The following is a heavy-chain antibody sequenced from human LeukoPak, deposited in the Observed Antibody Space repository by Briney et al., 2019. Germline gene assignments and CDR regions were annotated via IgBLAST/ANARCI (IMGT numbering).Heavy chain of an antibody. V-gene: IGHV1-18*01. CDR1: GYTFTSYG. CDR3: ARLWFGENYYYGMDV. J-gene: IGHJ6*02. CDR2: ISAYNGNT. D-gene: IGHD3-10*01. Sequence: ASVKVSCKASGYTFTSYGISWVRQAPGQGLEGMGWISAYNGNTNYAQKLQGRVTMTTDTSTSTAYMELRSLRSDDTAVYYCARLWFGENYYYGMDVWGQGTTVTVSS.